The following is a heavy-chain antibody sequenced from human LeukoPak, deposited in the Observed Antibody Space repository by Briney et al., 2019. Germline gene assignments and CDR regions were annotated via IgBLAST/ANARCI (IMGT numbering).Heavy chain of an antibody. CDR3: AHRPHYSGSGSYSFQH. CDR2: IFWDDDK. Sequence: VSGPTLVNPTQTLTLTCSFSGFSLSTSGVGVGWICQPPGKALEWLAFIFWDDDKRYSPSLKSRLTITKDTSKNQVVLTMTNLDPVDTATYYCAHRPHYSGSGSYSFQHWGQGTLVTVSS. J-gene: IGHJ1*01. D-gene: IGHD3-10*01. V-gene: IGHV2-5*02. CDR1: GFSLSTSGVG.